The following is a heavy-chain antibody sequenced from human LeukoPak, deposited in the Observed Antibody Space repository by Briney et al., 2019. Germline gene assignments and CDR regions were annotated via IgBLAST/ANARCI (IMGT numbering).Heavy chain of an antibody. V-gene: IGHV3-48*03. CDR3: ARDRQWEPRFDY. J-gene: IGHJ4*02. CDR1: GFTFSSYE. CDR2: ISSSGSTI. D-gene: IGHD1-26*01. Sequence: PGGSLRLSCAASGFTFSSYEKNWVRQAPGKGLEWVSYISSSGSTIYYADSVKGRFTISRDNAKNSLYLQMNSLRAEDTAVYYCARDRQWEPRFDYWGQGTLVTVSS.